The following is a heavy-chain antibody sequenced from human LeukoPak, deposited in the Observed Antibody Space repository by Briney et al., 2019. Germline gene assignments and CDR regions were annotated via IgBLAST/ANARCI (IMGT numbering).Heavy chain of an antibody. CDR2: IYYSGST. Sequence: SETLSLTCTVSGGSISSHYWSWIRQPPGKGLEWTGYIYYSGSTNYNPSLKSRVTISVDTSKNQFSLKLSSVTAADTAVYYCARAYSGSYYYFDYWGQGTLVTVSS. CDR3: ARAYSGSYYYFDY. V-gene: IGHV4-59*11. CDR1: GGSISSHY. D-gene: IGHD1-26*01. J-gene: IGHJ4*02.